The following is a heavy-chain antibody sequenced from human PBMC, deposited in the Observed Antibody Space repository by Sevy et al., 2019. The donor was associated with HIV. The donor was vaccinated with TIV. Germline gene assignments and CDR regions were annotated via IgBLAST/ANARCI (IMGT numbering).Heavy chain of an antibody. CDR1: GFTFSTSA. V-gene: IGHV3-7*02. CDR3: VRAIQLAASY. J-gene: IGHJ4*02. CDR2: INPDGTRI. Sequence: GGSLRLSCAVSGFTFSTSAMSWVRQAPGKGLEWVANINPDGTRIYYADSVKGRFTISRDHAKTSVFLQMSSLRAEDTAVYYCVRAIQLAASYWGQGTLVTVSS. D-gene: IGHD2-15*01.